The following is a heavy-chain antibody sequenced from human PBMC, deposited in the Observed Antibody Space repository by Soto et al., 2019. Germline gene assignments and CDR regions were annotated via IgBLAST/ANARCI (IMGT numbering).Heavy chain of an antibody. V-gene: IGHV3-21*01. CDR3: ARDDYGSGSYYKDGMDV. CDR2: ISSSSSYI. D-gene: IGHD3-10*01. Sequence: GGSLRLSCAASGFTFSSYSMNWVRQAPGKGLEWVSSISSSSSYIYYADSVKGRFTISRDNAKNLLYLQMNSLRAEDTAVYYCARDDYGSGSYYKDGMDVWGQGTTVTFSS. J-gene: IGHJ6*02. CDR1: GFTFSSYS.